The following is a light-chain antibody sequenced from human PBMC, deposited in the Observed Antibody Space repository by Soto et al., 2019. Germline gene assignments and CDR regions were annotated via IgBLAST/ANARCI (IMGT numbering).Light chain of an antibody. CDR3: SSYTSSITYVV. CDR1: SSDVGGYNY. CDR2: DVS. J-gene: IGLJ2*01. Sequence: QSALTQPASVSGSPGQSITISCTGTSSDVGGYNYVSWYQQHPGKAPKLMIYDVSNRPSGVSNRFSGSKSGNTASLTISGRQAEDAADYYFSSYTSSITYVVFGGGTKVTVL. V-gene: IGLV2-14*01.